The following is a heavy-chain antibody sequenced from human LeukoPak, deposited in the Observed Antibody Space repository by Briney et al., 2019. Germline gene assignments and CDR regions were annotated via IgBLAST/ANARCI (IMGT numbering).Heavy chain of an antibody. J-gene: IGHJ5*02. CDR3: ARGLSMIQSPNDNWFDP. D-gene: IGHD3-22*01. CDR1: GGSISSGGYY. V-gene: IGHV4-31*03. CDR2: IYYSGST. Sequence: SQTLSLTCTVSGGSISSGGYYWRWIRQHPGKGLEWIGYIYYSGSTYYNPSLKSRVTISVDTSKNQFSLKLSSVTAADTAVYYCARGLSMIQSPNDNWFDPWGQGTLVTVSS.